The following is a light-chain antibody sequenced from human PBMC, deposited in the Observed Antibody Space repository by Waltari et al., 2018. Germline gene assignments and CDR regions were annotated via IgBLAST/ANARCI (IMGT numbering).Light chain of an antibody. V-gene: IGKV1-39*01. CDR3: QQSYSSPWT. J-gene: IGKJ1*01. CDR1: QSISDY. CDR2: TAS. Sequence: IQMTQSPPALSASVGDRVAITCRASQSISDYLHWYQHKPGKAPRVLIYTASSLQRGVPTRVSGSGSGTEFTLTISTLQPEDAATYYCQQSYSSPWTFGQGTKVEIK.